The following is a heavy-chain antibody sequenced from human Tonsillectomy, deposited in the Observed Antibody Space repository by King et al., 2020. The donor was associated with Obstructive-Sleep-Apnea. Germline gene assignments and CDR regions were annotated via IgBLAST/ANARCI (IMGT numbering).Heavy chain of an antibody. D-gene: IGHD6-13*01. CDR2: MYHSGST. CDR1: GYSISSGYY. CDR3: ARDSSPWYANWFDP. Sequence: QLQESGPGLVKPSETLSLTCTVSGYSISSGYYWGWIRQSPGKGLEWIGSMYHSGSTYYNPSPKSRVSISVDTSKNQFSLKLSSVTAADTAVYYCARDSSPWYANWFDPWGQGTLVTVSP. J-gene: IGHJ5*02. V-gene: IGHV4-38-2*02.